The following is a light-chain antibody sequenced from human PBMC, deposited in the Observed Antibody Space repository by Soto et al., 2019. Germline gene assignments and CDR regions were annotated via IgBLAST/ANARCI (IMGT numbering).Light chain of an antibody. CDR3: MQGTHWPPFT. J-gene: IGKJ3*01. Sequence: DVVMTQSPLSLPVTLGQPASISCRSSQSLVYGDGNTYLNWFHQRPGQSPRRLFYKVSNRDSGGPGRFSGSGAGTNFPLKINRVEAEDVGVYYCMQGTHWPPFTFGPGTKVDIK. CDR1: QSLVYGDGNTY. CDR2: KVS. V-gene: IGKV2-30*01.